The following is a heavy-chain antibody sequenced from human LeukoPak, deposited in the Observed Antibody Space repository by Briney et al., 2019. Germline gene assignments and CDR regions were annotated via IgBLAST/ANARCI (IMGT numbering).Heavy chain of an antibody. CDR3: AKDLGKSDY. J-gene: IGHJ4*02. Sequence: GGSLRLSCAASGFTFSSYAMTWVRQAPGKGLEWVSAISGSGAGTYYADSVKGRFAISGDNSKNTLYLQMNSLRAEDTAVYYCAKDLGKSDYWGQGTLVTVSS. V-gene: IGHV3-23*01. CDR2: ISGSGAGT. CDR1: GFTFSSYA. D-gene: IGHD7-27*01.